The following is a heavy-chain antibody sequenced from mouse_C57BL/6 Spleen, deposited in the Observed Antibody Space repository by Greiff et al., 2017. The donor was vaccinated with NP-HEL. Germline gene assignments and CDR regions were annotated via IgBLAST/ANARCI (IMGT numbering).Heavy chain of an antibody. D-gene: IGHD1-1*01. V-gene: IGHV1-55*01. J-gene: IGHJ2*01. CDR2: IYPGSGST. CDR3: ARSYYGSSPYFDY. CDR1: GYTFTSYW. Sequence: QVQLQQSGAELVKPGASVKMSCKASGYTFTSYWLTWVKQRPGQGLEWIGDIYPGSGSTNYNEKFKSKATLTVDTSSSTAYMQLSSLTSEDSAVYYCARSYYGSSPYFDYWGQGTTLTVSS.